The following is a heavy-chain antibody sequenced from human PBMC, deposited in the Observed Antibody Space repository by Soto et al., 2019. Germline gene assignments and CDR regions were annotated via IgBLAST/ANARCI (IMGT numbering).Heavy chain of an antibody. Sequence: QVQLQQWGAGLLKPSETLSLTCAVYGGSFSGYYWSWIRQPPGKGLEWIGEINHSGSTNYNPSLKRRVTISVDTSKNQFSLKLSSVTAADTAVYYCARASGQLWDTAMAHYFDYWGQGTLVTVSS. D-gene: IGHD5-18*01. J-gene: IGHJ4*02. CDR2: INHSGST. CDR3: ARASGQLWDTAMAHYFDY. CDR1: GGSFSGYY. V-gene: IGHV4-34*01.